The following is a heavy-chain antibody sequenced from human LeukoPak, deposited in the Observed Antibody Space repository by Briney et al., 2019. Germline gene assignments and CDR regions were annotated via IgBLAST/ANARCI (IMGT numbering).Heavy chain of an antibody. D-gene: IGHD3-10*01. CDR2: ISYGGSNK. V-gene: IGHV3-30*18. CDR3: AKDRAWYYYYGMDV. J-gene: IGHJ6*02. CDR1: GFTFSSYG. Sequence: PGGSLRLSCAASGFTFSSYGMHWVRQAPGKGLEWVAVISYGGSNKYYADSVKGRFTISRDNSKNTLYLQMNSLRAEDTAVYYCAKDRAWYYYYGMDVWGQGTTVTVSS.